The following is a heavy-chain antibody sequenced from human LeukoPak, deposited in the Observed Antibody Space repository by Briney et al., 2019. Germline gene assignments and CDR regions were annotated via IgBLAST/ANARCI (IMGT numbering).Heavy chain of an antibody. CDR2: IKQDGSEK. Sequence: GGSLRLSCAASGFTFSSYWMSWVRQAPGKGLEGVANIKQDGSEKYYVDSVKGRFTISRDNAKNSLYLQRNSLKAEDTAVYYCARGGRSPNCWGQGTLVTVSS. J-gene: IGHJ4*02. D-gene: IGHD3-16*01. CDR1: GFTFSSYW. V-gene: IGHV3-7*03. CDR3: ARGGRSPNC.